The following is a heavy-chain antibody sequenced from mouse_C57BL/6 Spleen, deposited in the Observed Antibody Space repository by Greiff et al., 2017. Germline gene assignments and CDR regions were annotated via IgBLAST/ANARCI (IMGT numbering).Heavy chain of an antibody. CDR3: ARPSFITTVVATDAMDY. D-gene: IGHD1-1*01. V-gene: IGHV1-64*01. Sequence: QVQLQQPGAELVKPGASVKLSCKASGYTFTSYWMHWVKQRPGQGLEWIGMIHPNSGSTNYNEKFKSKATLTVDKSSSTAYRQLSSLTSDDSAVYYCARPSFITTVVATDAMDYWGQGTSVTVSS. CDR2: IHPNSGST. J-gene: IGHJ4*01. CDR1: GYTFTSYW.